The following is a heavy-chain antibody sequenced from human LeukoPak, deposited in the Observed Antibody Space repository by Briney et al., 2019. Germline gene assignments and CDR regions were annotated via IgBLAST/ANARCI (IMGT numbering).Heavy chain of an antibody. J-gene: IGHJ5*02. Sequence: GGSLRLSCAASGFTFSDHYMDWVRLAPGKGLEWVGRTRNKANSYTTEYAASVKGRFTISRDDSKNSLYLQTNSLKTEDTAVYYCARVLQTWGQGTLVTVSS. CDR2: TRNKANSYTT. CDR1: GFTFSDHY. CDR3: ARVLQT. V-gene: IGHV3-72*01.